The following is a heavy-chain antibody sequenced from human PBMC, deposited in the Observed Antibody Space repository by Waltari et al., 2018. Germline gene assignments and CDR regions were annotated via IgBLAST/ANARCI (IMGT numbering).Heavy chain of an antibody. CDR3: ARGCSGGSCYGYYYYYGMDV. J-gene: IGHJ6*02. D-gene: IGHD2-15*01. V-gene: IGHV3-64*01. CDR2: ISSNGGST. CDR1: GFTFSSYA. Sequence: EVQLVESGGGLVQPGGSLRLSCAASGFTFSSYAMHWVRQAPGKGLEYVSAISSNGGSTYYANSVKGRFTICGDNSKNALYLQMGSLGAEDMAVYYCARGCSGGSCYGYYYYYGMDVWGQGTTVTVSS.